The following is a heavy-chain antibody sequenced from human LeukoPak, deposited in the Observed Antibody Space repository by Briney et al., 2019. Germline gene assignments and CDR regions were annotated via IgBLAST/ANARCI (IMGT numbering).Heavy chain of an antibody. J-gene: IGHJ4*02. Sequence: ASVKVSCKASGYTFTGYYMHWVRQAPGQGLEWMGWINPNSGGTNYAQKFQERVTITRDMSTSTAYMELSSLRSEDTAVYYCAAGFVVVPAAVLFDYWGQGTLVTVSS. CDR3: AAGFVVVPAAVLFDY. V-gene: IGHV1-2*02. CDR1: GYTFTGYY. D-gene: IGHD2-2*01. CDR2: INPNSGGT.